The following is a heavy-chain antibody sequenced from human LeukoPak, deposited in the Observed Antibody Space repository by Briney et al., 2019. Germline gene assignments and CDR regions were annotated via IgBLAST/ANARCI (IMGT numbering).Heavy chain of an antibody. Sequence: GGSLRLSCAASGFTFNKYWMCWVRQAPGKGLEWVANIKQDGSGTNYVDSMKGRFTISRDNSRNSLYLQMNSLRAEDTAVYYCATTTRSSSWDYWGQGTLVTVSS. D-gene: IGHD2-2*01. CDR2: IKQDGSGT. CDR1: GFTFNKYW. J-gene: IGHJ4*02. V-gene: IGHV3-7*01. CDR3: ATTTRSSSWDY.